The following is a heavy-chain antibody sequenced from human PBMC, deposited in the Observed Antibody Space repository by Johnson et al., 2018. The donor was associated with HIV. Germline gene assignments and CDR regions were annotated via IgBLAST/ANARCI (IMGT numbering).Heavy chain of an antibody. CDR1: GFTFNTYA. CDR2: ISYDGSNK. Sequence: QVQLVESGGGVVQPGRSLRLSCAASGFTFNTYAMHWVRQAPGTGLEWVAVISYDGSNKYYADSVKGRFTISRENAKNSLYLQMNSLRAGDTAVYYCARETVTSGAFDIWGQGTMVTVSS. CDR3: ARETVTSGAFDI. J-gene: IGHJ3*02. V-gene: IGHV3-30*14. D-gene: IGHD4-11*01.